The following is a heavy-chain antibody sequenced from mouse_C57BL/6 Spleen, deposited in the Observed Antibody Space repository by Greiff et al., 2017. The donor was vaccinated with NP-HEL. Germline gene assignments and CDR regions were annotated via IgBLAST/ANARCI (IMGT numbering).Heavy chain of an antibody. CDR1: GFNIKDYY. Sequence: EVQLQQSGAELVKPGASVKLSCTASGFNIKDYYMHWVKQRTEQGLEWIGRIDPEDGETKYAPKFQGKATITADTSSNTAYLPLSSLTSEDTAVYYCARDYYGSEFAYWGQGTLVTVSA. CDR3: ARDYYGSEFAY. J-gene: IGHJ3*01. D-gene: IGHD1-1*01. V-gene: IGHV14-2*01. CDR2: IDPEDGET.